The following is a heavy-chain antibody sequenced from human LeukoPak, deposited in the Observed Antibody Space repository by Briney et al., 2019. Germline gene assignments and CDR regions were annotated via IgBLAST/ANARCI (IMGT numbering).Heavy chain of an antibody. CDR3: ARVEMATIYHRGFDY. CDR1: GYTFTSYG. CDR2: ISAYNGNT. V-gene: IGHV1-18*01. J-gene: IGHJ4*02. D-gene: IGHD5-24*01. Sequence: ASVKVSCKASGYTFTSYGINWVRQAPGQGLEWMGWISAYNGNTNYAQKLQGRVTMTTDTSTSTAYMELRSLRSDDTAVYYCARVEMATIYHRGFDYWGQGTLVTVSS.